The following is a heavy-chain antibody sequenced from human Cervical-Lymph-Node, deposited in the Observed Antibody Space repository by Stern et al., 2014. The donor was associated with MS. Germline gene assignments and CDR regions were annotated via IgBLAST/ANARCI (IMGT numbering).Heavy chain of an antibody. D-gene: IGHD6-25*01. CDR2: AYPGGSDT. J-gene: IGHJ4*02. V-gene: IGHV5-51*03. CDR1: GYSFTNYW. Sequence: MQLVQSGAEVKKPGESLKISCKASGYSFTNYWIGWVRPRPGKGLEWMGIAYPGGSDTRPSPSLQGQVTISADKSISTAYLQWSSLKASDTAMYYCARSITASGTGGAFEFWGQGTLVTVSS. CDR3: ARSITASGTGGAFEF.